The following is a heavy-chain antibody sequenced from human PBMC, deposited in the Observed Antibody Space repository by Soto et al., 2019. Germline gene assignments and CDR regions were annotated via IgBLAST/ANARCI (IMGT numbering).Heavy chain of an antibody. D-gene: IGHD3-10*01. J-gene: IGHJ4*02. CDR2: ISYDGSNK. Sequence: QVQLVESGGGVVQPGRSLRPSCAASGFTFSSYAMHWVRQAPGKGLEWVAVISYDGSNKYYADSVKGRFTISRDNSKNTLYLQMNSLRAEDTAVYYCARSYYYGSGSYYNGDYWGQGTLVTVSS. CDR1: GFTFSSYA. V-gene: IGHV3-30-3*01. CDR3: ARSYYYGSGSYYNGDY.